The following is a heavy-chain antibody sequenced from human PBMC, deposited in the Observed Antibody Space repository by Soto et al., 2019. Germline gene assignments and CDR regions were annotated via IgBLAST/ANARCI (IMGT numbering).Heavy chain of an antibody. J-gene: IGHJ6*03. CDR3: AGGGSIVVATRRLMDV. CDR1: GGSISSGGYY. V-gene: IGHV4-31*03. D-gene: IGHD3-22*01. CDR2: IYYSGST. Sequence: PSETLSLTCTVSGGSISSGGYYWSWIRQHPGKGLEWIGYIYYSGSTYYNPSLRSRVTISVDTSKNQFSLKLSSVTVADTAVYYCAGGGSIVVATRRLMDVWGKGTTVTVSS.